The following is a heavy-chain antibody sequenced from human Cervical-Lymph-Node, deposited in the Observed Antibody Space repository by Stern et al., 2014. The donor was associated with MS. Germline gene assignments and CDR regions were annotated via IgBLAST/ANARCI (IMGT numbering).Heavy chain of an antibody. D-gene: IGHD3-10*01. J-gene: IGHJ4*02. CDR1: GYTFTSYD. CDR2: MNPDSGNI. Sequence: VPLVESGAEVKKPGASVKVSCKASGYTFTSYDVPWVRQAPGQGLEWMGWMNPDSGNIGYAQKFQGRVIMTRSTCISTAYMELTSLRSEDTAVYYCARRRQYYYGSGDYWGQGTLVTVSP. CDR3: ARRRQYYYGSGDY. V-gene: IGHV1-8*01.